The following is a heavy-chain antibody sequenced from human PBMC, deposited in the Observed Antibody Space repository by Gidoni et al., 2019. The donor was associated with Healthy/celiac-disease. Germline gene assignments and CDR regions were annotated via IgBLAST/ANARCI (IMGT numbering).Heavy chain of an antibody. Sequence: EVQLLESGGGLVQPGGSLRLSCAASGFTFSSYAISWVRQALGKGLAWVSAIGGSGGSTYYADSVKGRFTISRDNSKNTLYLQMNSLRAEDTAVYYCAKLGYCSGGSCYPFDYWGQGTLVTVSS. V-gene: IGHV3-23*01. J-gene: IGHJ4*02. CDR2: IGGSGGST. CDR1: GFTFSSYA. D-gene: IGHD2-15*01. CDR3: AKLGYCSGGSCYPFDY.